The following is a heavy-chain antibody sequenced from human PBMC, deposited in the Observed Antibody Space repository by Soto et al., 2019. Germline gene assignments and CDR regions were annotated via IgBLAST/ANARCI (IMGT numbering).Heavy chain of an antibody. D-gene: IGHD6-6*01. Sequence: SQTLSLTCAISGDSVSSNSAAWNLIRQSPSRGLEWLGGTYYRSKWDNDYAVSVKSRITLNPDTSKNQFSLQLNSVTPEDTAVYYCARDGSIAARHGYFDYWGQGTLVTASS. CDR3: ARDGSIAARHGYFDY. CDR2: TYYRSKWDN. CDR1: GDSVSSNSAA. J-gene: IGHJ4*02. V-gene: IGHV6-1*01.